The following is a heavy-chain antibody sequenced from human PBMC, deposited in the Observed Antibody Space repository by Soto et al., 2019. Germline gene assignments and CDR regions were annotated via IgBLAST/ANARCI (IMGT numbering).Heavy chain of an antibody. V-gene: IGHV3-23*01. Sequence: PGGSLRLSCAASGFMFNTYALSWVRQAPGRGPEWVSVISGSDGSTSYADSVKGRFTISRDNSRNTLYLQMNSLRAEDTAVYYCAIDPREKNSEAYWGQGTQVTVSS. CDR3: AIDPREKNSEAY. CDR1: GFMFNTYA. CDR2: ISGSDGST. J-gene: IGHJ4*02. D-gene: IGHD1-26*01.